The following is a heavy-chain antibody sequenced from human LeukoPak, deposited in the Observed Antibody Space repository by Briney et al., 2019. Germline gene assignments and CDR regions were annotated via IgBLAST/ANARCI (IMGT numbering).Heavy chain of an antibody. D-gene: IGHD3-10*01. V-gene: IGHV3-23*01. CDR2: ISGSGGST. CDR1: EFTFSSYA. J-gene: IGHJ4*02. CDR3: AKDQGFRGVTPSDFDY. Sequence: GGSLRLSCAASEFTFSSYAMSWVRQAPGKGLEWVSVISGSGGSTYYADSVKGRFTISRDNSKNTLYLQMNSLRAEDTAVYYCAKDQGFRGVTPSDFDYWGQGTLVTVSS.